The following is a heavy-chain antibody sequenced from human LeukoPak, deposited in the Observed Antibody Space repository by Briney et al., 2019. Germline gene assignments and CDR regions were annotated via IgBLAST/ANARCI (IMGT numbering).Heavy chain of an antibody. V-gene: IGHV4-34*01. Sequence: SETLSLTCAVYGGSFSGYYWSWIRQPPGKGLEWIREINHSGSTNYNPSLKSRVTISVDTSKNQFSLKLSSVTAADTAVYYCARALGDYWGQGTLVTVSS. CDR1: GGSFSGYY. D-gene: IGHD7-27*01. CDR2: INHSGST. CDR3: ARALGDY. J-gene: IGHJ4*02.